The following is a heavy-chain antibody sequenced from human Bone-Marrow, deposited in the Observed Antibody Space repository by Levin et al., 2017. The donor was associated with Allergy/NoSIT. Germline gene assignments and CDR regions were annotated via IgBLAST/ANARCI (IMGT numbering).Heavy chain of an antibody. D-gene: IGHD3-16*01. Sequence: SVKVSCKSSGGSFNTYAINWVRQAPGQGLEWMGTISPMFGTANYAPKFQGRVTITADRSTTTAYMALRSLNSEDTAVYYCARELGRYPYFGYWGQGTLLTVSS. V-gene: IGHV1-69*06. J-gene: IGHJ4*02. CDR1: GGSFNTYA. CDR2: ISPMFGTA. CDR3: ARELGRYPYFGY.